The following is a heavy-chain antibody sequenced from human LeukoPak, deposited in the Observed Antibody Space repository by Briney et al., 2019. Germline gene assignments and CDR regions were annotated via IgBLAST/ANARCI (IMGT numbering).Heavy chain of an antibody. Sequence: ASVKVSCKASGYTFTSYDFTWVRQAPGQGLEWMGWISAYHGHTKYAQKLQGRVTMTTDTSTSTAYMELRSLRSDDTAVYYCARVRTTLLDNWGQGTLVTV. CDR3: ARVRTTLLDN. V-gene: IGHV1-18*01. J-gene: IGHJ4*02. CDR2: ISAYHGHT. D-gene: IGHD2/OR15-2a*01. CDR1: GYTFTSYD.